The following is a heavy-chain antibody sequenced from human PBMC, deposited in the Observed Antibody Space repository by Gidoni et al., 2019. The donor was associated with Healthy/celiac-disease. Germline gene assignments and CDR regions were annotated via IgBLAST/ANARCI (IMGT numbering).Heavy chain of an antibody. CDR1: GVTFSSYN. V-gene: IGHV3-21*01. CDR3: ARASVLVYAYPLFDY. J-gene: IGHJ4*02. CDR2: SSSSSSYI. D-gene: IGHD2-8*01. Sequence: EVQLVESGGGLVKPVGALRLSCAASGVTFSSYNMNWVRQAPGKGREWVSSSSSSSSYISYADSVMGRFTLSRDNAKNSLYLQMNSLRAEDTAVYYCARASVLVYAYPLFDYWGQGTLVTVSS.